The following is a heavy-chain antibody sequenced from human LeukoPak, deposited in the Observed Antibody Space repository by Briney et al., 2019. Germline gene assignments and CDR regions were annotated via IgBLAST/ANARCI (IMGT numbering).Heavy chain of an antibody. CDR3: ARASGSYWWFDS. D-gene: IGHD1-26*01. CDR1: GYTFNGDY. Sequence: ASVKVSCKASGYTFNGDYMHWVRQAPGQGLEWMGWINPNSGGTNYAQKFQGSVTMTRDTSISTVYMELSRLRSDDTAVYYCARASGSYWWFDSWGQGTLVTVSS. J-gene: IGHJ5*01. CDR2: INPNSGGT. V-gene: IGHV1-2*02.